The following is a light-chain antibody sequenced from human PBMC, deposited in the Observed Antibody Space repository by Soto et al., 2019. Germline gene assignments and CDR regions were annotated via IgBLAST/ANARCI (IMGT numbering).Light chain of an antibody. CDR2: DND. Sequence: QSVLAQSPSVSAAPGRKVTISCSVSSSNIGNNGVSWYQQLPGTAPKLLIYDNDKRPSGIPDRFSGSKSGTSATLGITGLQTGDEADYYCGTWDSSLTASYVFGTGTKVTLL. CDR1: SSNIGNNG. J-gene: IGLJ1*01. CDR3: GTWDSSLTASYV. V-gene: IGLV1-51*01.